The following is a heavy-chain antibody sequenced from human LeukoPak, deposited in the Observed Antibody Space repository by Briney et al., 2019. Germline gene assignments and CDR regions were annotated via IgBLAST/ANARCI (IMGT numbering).Heavy chain of an antibody. Sequence: PGGSLRLSCAASGFTFSSNTMNWVRQAPGKGLEWVSSISRTGSDIYYADSVKGRFTISRDNAKNSLYLQMNSLRAEDTAVYYCARDCSPNSGPYDAFDIWGQGTMVTVSS. CDR2: ISRTGSDI. V-gene: IGHV3-21*01. CDR3: ARDCSPNSGPYDAFDI. CDR1: GFTFSSNT. J-gene: IGHJ3*02. D-gene: IGHD2/OR15-2a*01.